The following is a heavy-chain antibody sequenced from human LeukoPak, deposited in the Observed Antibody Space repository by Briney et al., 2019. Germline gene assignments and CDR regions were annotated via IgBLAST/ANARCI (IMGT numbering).Heavy chain of an antibody. Sequence: ASGKVSCKASGFMFTSYDINWVRQACGQWLELMGWRNPNNGNTGYAQKFQGRVTMTRDTSISTAYMELRDLRSEDTAVYYCVRDGEGVAISVNYWFDPWGQGTLVTVSS. V-gene: IGHV1-8*01. D-gene: IGHD3-10*01. CDR1: GFMFTSYD. CDR2: RNPNNGNT. CDR3: VRDGEGVAISVNYWFDP. J-gene: IGHJ5*02.